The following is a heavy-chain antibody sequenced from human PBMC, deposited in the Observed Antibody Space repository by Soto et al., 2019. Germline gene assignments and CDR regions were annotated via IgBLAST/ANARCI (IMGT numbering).Heavy chain of an antibody. CDR3: ARDCVGVPAAIQGGMDV. D-gene: IGHD2-2*01. CDR1: GGSVSSGSYY. V-gene: IGHV4-61*01. J-gene: IGHJ6*02. Sequence: SETLSLTCTVSGGSVSSGSYYWSWIRQPPGKGLEWIGNIYYSGSTNYNPSLKSRVTISVNTSKNQFSLKLSSVTAAYTAVYYCARDCVGVPAAIQGGMDVWGQGTTVTVSS. CDR2: IYYSGST.